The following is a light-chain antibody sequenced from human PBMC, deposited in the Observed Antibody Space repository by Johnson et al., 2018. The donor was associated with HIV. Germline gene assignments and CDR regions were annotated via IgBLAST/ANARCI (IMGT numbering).Light chain of an antibody. CDR2: DNN. V-gene: IGLV1-51*01. CDR3: GTWDTSLSAVYV. J-gene: IGLJ1*01. Sequence: HSVLTQPPSVSAAPGQKVTISCSGSSSNIGNNYVSWYQQLPGTAPKLLIYDNNKRPSGIPDRFSGSKSGTSATLGITGLQTGDEAEYYCGTWDTSLSAVYVFGTGTKVIVL. CDR1: SSNIGNNY.